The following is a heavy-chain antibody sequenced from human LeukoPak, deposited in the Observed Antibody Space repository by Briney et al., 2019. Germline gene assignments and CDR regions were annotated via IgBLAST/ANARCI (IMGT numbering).Heavy chain of an antibody. Sequence: PSETLSLTCTVSGGSISGYYWSWIRQPPGKGLEWIAHVYNSEYTNYNPSLKSRASISVDTSKNLCSLRLTSVTAADTAVYYCARHAIYSGGYSFWFDPWGLGTLVTVS. J-gene: IGHJ5*02. CDR2: VYNSEYT. D-gene: IGHD1-26*01. CDR1: GGSISGYY. V-gene: IGHV4-59*08. CDR3: ARHAIYSGGYSFWFDP.